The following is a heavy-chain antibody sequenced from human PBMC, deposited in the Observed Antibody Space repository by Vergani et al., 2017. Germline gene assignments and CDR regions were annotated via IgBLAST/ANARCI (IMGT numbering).Heavy chain of an antibody. Sequence: EVQLVESGGGLVQPVGSLRLSCAASGFTFRESAMSWVRQAPGKGLEWVSAISTSSAYYTDSVKGRFTISRDNSRSTLYLQMSGRRAEDTAVYYCAKLSFCGANCFSTVDFWGQGTLVTVSS. CDR2: ISTSSA. D-gene: IGHD2-21*01. CDR3: AKLSFCGANCFSTVDF. J-gene: IGHJ4*02. CDR1: GFTFRESA. V-gene: IGHV3-23*04.